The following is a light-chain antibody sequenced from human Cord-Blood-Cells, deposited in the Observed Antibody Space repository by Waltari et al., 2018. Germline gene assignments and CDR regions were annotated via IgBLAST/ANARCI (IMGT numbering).Light chain of an antibody. CDR2: GAS. Sequence: EIVLTQSQGTPSLSPGERATLSCRAGQSVSSSYLAWYQQKPVQAPRLLIDGASSRATGIPDRFSGSGSGTDFTLTISRLEPEDFAVYYCQQYGSSPPTFGQGTKVEIK. V-gene: IGKV3-20*01. J-gene: IGKJ1*01. CDR3: QQYGSSPPT. CDR1: QSVSSSY.